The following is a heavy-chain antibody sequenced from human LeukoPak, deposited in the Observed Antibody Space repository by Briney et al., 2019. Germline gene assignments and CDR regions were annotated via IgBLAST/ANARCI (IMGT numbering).Heavy chain of an antibody. D-gene: IGHD3-3*01. J-gene: IGHJ3*02. CDR2: ISSSGDNT. CDR3: AKVEWPDAFSI. Sequence: GGSLRLSCVASGFTYSSYAMTWVRQAPGKGLEWVSLISSSGDNTYYADSVEGRFTISRDNSKNTLYLQMNSLRAEDTAIYYCAKVEWPDAFSIWGRGTMVTVSS. CDR1: GFTYSSYA. V-gene: IGHV3-23*01.